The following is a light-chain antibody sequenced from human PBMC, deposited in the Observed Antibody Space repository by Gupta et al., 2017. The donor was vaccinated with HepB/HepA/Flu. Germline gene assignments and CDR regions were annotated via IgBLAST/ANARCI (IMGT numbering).Light chain of an antibody. Sequence: SSRLTHPPSVSVSPGQTARITCAGEALPKQYAYWYRLKPGQAPVLVIYKDSERHSEIPERFSGSSSGTTVTLTINAVQAEDEADYYCQSADITNTYVVFGGGTTLTVL. V-gene: IGLV3-25*03. CDR3: QSADITNTYVV. CDR2: KDS. J-gene: IGLJ3*02. CDR1: ALPKQY.